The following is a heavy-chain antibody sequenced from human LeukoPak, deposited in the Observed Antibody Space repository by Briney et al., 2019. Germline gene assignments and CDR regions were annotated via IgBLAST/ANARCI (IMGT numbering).Heavy chain of an antibody. CDR3: AKDRGSYGDYAVFDF. CDR1: GFTFSRYA. J-gene: IGHJ4*02. V-gene: IGHV3-23*01. CDR2: FSASGGKT. Sequence: GGSLRLSCAAYGFTFSRYAMSWVRQAPGKGLEWVSSFSASGGKTCYADSVKGRFTISRDNSKDTLDLQMNSLRAEDTAIYYCAKDRGSYGDYAVFDFWGQGTLVTVSS. D-gene: IGHD4-17*01.